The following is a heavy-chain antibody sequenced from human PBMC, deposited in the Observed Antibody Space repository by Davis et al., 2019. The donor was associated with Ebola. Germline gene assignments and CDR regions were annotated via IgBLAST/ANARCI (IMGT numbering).Heavy chain of an antibody. D-gene: IGHD2-15*01. CDR2: IHPRACTT. Sequence: AASVKVSCKASGYTFTSYGITWVRQAPGQVLDWLGIIHPRACTTTFAQKFQGRVTMTRDTSTSTVYMELSSLRSEDTAVYYCAREVVVVVAATPSGYYYYSMDVWGKGTTVTVSS. J-gene: IGHJ6*04. CDR3: AREVVVVVAATPSGYYYYSMDV. V-gene: IGHV1-46*01. CDR1: GYTFTSYG.